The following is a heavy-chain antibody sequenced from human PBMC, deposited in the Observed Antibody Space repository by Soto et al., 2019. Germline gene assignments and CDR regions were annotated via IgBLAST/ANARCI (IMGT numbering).Heavy chain of an antibody. CDR2: IYYSGST. Sequence: QVQLQESGPGLVKPSQTLSLTCTVSGGSISGDYYWSWIRQPPGKGLEWIGYIYYSGSTYYNPSLKSRVTTSVDTSKNQFSLKLNSVTAADTAVYYCARGRRYYDSSGYSYDFQFDYWGQGTLVTVSS. D-gene: IGHD3-22*01. V-gene: IGHV4-30-4*01. CDR1: GGSISGDYY. J-gene: IGHJ4*02. CDR3: ARGRRYYDSSGYSYDFQFDY.